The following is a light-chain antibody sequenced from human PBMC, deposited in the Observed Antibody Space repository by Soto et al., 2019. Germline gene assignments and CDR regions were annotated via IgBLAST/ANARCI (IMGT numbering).Light chain of an antibody. CDR3: QQYGSSPYT. CDR1: QSVSSTY. V-gene: IGKV3-20*01. CDR2: AAS. J-gene: IGKJ2*01. Sequence: EIVLTQSPGTVSLSPGERATLSCRASQSVSSTYLAWYQQKPGQAPRLLIYAASSRATGIPDRFSGSGSGTDFTLTISRLEPEDFAVYYCQQYGSSPYTFGQGTRLDI.